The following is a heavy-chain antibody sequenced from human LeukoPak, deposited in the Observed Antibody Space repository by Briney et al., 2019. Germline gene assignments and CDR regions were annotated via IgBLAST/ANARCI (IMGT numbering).Heavy chain of an antibody. J-gene: IGHJ4*02. Sequence: PSETLSLTCSVSGGSINSNSHHWDWIRQAPGKGLEWNGNIYYSGTTSYNPSLKSRVTISVDTSKNQFSLRLSSVTAADTAVYYCARRGDILADYAFDYWGQGTLVTVSS. V-gene: IGHV4-39*01. CDR2: IYYSGTT. CDR1: GGSINSNSHH. CDR3: ARRGDILADYAFDY. D-gene: IGHD3-9*01.